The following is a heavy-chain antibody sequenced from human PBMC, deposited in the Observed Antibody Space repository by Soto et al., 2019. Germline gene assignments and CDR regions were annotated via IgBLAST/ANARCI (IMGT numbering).Heavy chain of an antibody. Sequence: GGSLRLSCAASGFTFSSYGMHWVRQAPGKGLERVAVISYDGSNKYYADSVKGRFTISRDNSKNTLYLQMNSLRAEDTAVYYCAKTPEXSSSFLAPNYYYYGMDVWGPGTTVTVSS. J-gene: IGHJ6*02. CDR2: ISYDGSNK. CDR1: GFTFSSYG. CDR3: AKTPEXSSSFLAPNYYYYGMDV. D-gene: IGHD6-6*01. V-gene: IGHV3-30*18.